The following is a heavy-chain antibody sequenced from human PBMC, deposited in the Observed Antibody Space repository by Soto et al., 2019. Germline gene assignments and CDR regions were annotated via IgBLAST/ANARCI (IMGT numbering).Heavy chain of an antibody. J-gene: IGHJ4*02. V-gene: IGHV1-18*01. Sequence: QVQLVQSGAEVKKPGASVKVSCKASGYTFTNYAISWVRQAPGQGLEWMGWISAYNGNTNYAQKLQGRGTMTTDTSPSSASMELRSLRSDDTAVYYCARAWFGDFVYYFDYWGQGTLVTVSS. CDR2: ISAYNGNT. CDR3: ARAWFGDFVYYFDY. CDR1: GYTFTNYA. D-gene: IGHD3-10*01.